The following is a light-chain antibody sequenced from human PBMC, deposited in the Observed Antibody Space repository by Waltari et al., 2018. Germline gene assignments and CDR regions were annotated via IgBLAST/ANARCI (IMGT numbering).Light chain of an antibody. V-gene: IGLV2-11*01. CDR2: DVT. Sequence: SALTQPRSVSGPPGQSVTISCTGTTSDVGGYNYVSWYQHHPGKAPKLMIFDVTQRPSGFPDLFSGCKSANTASLTISGLQAEDEADYYCCSFAGTYTWVFGGGTKVTVL. CDR1: TSDVGGYNY. CDR3: CSFAGTYTWV. J-gene: IGLJ3*02.